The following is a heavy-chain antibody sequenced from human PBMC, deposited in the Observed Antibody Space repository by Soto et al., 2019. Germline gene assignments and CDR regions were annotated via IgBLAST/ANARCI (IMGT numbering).Heavy chain of an antibody. CDR3: ARDGIGVGKVLGAFDI. CDR1: GYTFTSYG. CDR2: ISAYNGNT. D-gene: IGHD3-22*01. Sequence: QVQLVQSGAEVKKPGASVKVSCKASGYTFTSYGISWVRQAPGQGLEWMGWISAYNGNTNYAQKLQGRVTMTTDTSTSTANMELRSLRSGDTAVYYCARDGIGVGKVLGAFDIWGQGTMVTVSS. V-gene: IGHV1-18*01. J-gene: IGHJ3*02.